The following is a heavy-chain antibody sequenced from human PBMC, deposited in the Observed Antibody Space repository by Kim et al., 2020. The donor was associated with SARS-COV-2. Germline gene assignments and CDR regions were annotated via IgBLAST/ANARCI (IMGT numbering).Heavy chain of an antibody. Sequence: YNPSLNSRVTISVDTSKNQFSLKLSSVTAADTAVYYCARLHLISSGGFDYWGQGTLVTVSS. CDR3: ARLHLISSGGFDY. D-gene: IGHD6-19*01. V-gene: IGHV4-34*01. J-gene: IGHJ4*02.